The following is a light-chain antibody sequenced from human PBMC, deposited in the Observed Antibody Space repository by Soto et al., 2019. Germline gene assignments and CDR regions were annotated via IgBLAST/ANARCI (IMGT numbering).Light chain of an antibody. CDR3: TSYTSRSTLI. CDR2: DVT. CDR1: SSDVGGYNY. J-gene: IGLJ2*01. Sequence: QSALTQPASVSGSPGQSITISCTGSSSDVGGYNYVSWYQHHPGKAPKFMIYDVTNRPSGVSNRFSGSKSGNTASLTISGLQAEDEADYYCTSYTSRSTLIFGGGTKLTVL. V-gene: IGLV2-14*03.